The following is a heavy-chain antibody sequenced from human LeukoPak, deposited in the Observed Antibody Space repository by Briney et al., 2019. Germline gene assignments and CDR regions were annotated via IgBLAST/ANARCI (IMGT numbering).Heavy chain of an antibody. Sequence: SETLSLTCAVYSGSFSGYYWSWTRQPPGKGLEWIGEINDSGSVNCNPSLKNRVTLSVDTSKNQFSLRLSSVAAADTAVYYCARRLVDSGASQVSDDWGQGTLVTVSS. V-gene: IGHV4-34*01. CDR2: INDSGSV. CDR3: ARRLVDSGASQVSDD. J-gene: IGHJ4*02. CDR1: SGSFSGYY. D-gene: IGHD2-15*01.